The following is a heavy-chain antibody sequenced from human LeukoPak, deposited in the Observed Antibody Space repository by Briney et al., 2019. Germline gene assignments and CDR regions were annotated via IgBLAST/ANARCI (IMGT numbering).Heavy chain of an antibody. CDR1: GGSISSSSYY. Sequence: PSETLSLICTVSGGSISSSSYYWGWIRQPPGKGLEWIGSIYYSGSTYYNPSLKSRVTISVDTSKNQFSLKLSSVTAADTAVYYCARRRMAAADYFDYWGQGTLVTVSS. CDR2: IYYSGST. J-gene: IGHJ4*02. CDR3: ARRRMAAADYFDY. V-gene: IGHV4-39*01. D-gene: IGHD6-13*01.